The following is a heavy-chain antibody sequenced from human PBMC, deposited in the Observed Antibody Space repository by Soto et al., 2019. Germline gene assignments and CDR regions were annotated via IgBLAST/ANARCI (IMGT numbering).Heavy chain of an antibody. V-gene: IGHV3-33*08. J-gene: IGHJ4*02. CDR1: GFIFSSYA. D-gene: IGHD1-26*01. CDR2: ISDGGSKE. CDR3: ARGRRVGLAVTVDY. Sequence: GGSLRLSCEASGFIFSSYAMHWVRQAPGKGLEWVAVISDGGSKESYADSVKDRFTISRDDSKNTLFLVINALRGDDTAVYYCARGRRVGLAVTVDYWGLGSLVTVSS.